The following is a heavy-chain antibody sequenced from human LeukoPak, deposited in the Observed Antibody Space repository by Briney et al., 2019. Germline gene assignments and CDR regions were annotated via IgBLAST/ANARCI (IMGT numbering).Heavy chain of an antibody. CDR1: GFTFNYYG. CDR3: TNDPYSSTSFYYYAMDV. Sequence: GGSLRLSCAASGFTFNYYGIHWVRQAPGKGLEWVAVISFDGTNKYYTDSVKGRFTISRDNSKNTVNLQLNSLRVEDTAVYYCTNDPYSSTSFYYYAMDVWGQGTPVTVSS. D-gene: IGHD6-13*01. J-gene: IGHJ6*02. V-gene: IGHV3-30*18. CDR2: ISFDGTNK.